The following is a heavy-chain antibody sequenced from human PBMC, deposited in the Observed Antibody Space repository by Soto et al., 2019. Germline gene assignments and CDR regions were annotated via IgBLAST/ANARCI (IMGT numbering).Heavy chain of an antibody. CDR1: GFTFSSYA. CDR3: ANSHMITPVGY. D-gene: IGHD3-16*01. V-gene: IGHV3-23*01. J-gene: IGHJ4*02. Sequence: EVQLLESGGGLVQPGGSLRLSCAASGFTFSSYAMSWVRQAPGKGLEWVSAISGSGGSTYYADSVKGRFTISRDNSKNTLYLQMNSLRAKDTAVYYCANSHMITPVGYWGQGTLVTVSS. CDR2: ISGSGGST.